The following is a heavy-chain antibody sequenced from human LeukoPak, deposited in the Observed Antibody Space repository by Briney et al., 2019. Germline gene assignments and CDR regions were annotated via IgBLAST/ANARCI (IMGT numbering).Heavy chain of an antibody. J-gene: IGHJ3*02. Sequence: GRSRRLSCAASGFSFSSHGIHWVRQAPGKGLEWVAVIWYDGTNKYYADSVKGRPTISRDNSKKTVYLQMNSLRAEDTAVYYCARDKNDAFDIWGQGTMVTVSS. CDR2: IWYDGTNK. V-gene: IGHV3-33*01. CDR3: ARDKNDAFDI. CDR1: GFSFSSHG.